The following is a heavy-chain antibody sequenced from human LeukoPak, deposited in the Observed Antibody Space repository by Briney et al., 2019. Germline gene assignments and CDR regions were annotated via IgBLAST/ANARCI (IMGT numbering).Heavy chain of an antibody. Sequence: GGSLRLSCAASGFTFSSYAMTWVRQAPGKGLEWVSAISGRGDSTYYADSMKGRFTIPRDSSKNTLYLQMNSLRAEDTAVYYCAKSHYGSGSHFDYWGQGTLVTVSS. V-gene: IGHV3-23*01. CDR1: GFTFSSYA. D-gene: IGHD3-10*01. CDR2: ISGRGDST. J-gene: IGHJ4*02. CDR3: AKSHYGSGSHFDY.